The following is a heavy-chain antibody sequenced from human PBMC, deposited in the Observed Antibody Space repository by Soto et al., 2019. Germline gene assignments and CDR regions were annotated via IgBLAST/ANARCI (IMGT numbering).Heavy chain of an antibody. CDR3: ASSVSGWYPFDY. D-gene: IGHD6-19*01. V-gene: IGHV3-48*02. CDR1: GFTFDNYA. CDR2: ISTGSNTI. Sequence: TGGSLRLSCVASGFTFDNYAMNWVRQAPGKGLEWLSYISTGSNTIYYADSVKGRFTISRDNAKNSLYLQMNSLRDEDTAVYYCASSVSGWYPFDYWGLGTLVTVSS. J-gene: IGHJ4*02.